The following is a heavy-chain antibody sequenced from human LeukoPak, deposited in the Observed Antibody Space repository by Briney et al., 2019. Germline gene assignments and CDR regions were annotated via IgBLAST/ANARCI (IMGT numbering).Heavy chain of an antibody. D-gene: IGHD3-3*01. J-gene: IGHJ5*02. V-gene: IGHV3-30*02. Sequence: GGSLRLSCAASGFTLSNSGMHWVRQAPGKGLEWVAFIRSDGSYEYHADSVKGRFTISRDNSKNTLYLQMNSLRAEDTAVYYCAKDSTLEWYNWFDPWGQGTLVTVSS. CDR2: IRSDGSYE. CDR1: GFTLSNSG. CDR3: AKDSTLEWYNWFDP.